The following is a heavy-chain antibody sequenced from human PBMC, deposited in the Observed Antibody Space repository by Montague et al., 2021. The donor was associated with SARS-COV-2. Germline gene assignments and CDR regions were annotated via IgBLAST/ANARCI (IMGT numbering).Heavy chain of an antibody. CDR2: IYPSGDT. Sequence: SETLSLTCTVSAGSINNYYWSWIRQSAGKGLEWIGRIYPSGDTNYNPSLKSRVTVSVDTSKSQFSLNLSSLTAADTAVYYCASSYGSGYYGFDYWGQGIPVTVSS. CDR3: ASSYGSGYYGFDY. J-gene: IGHJ4*02. CDR1: AGSINNYY. D-gene: IGHD3-10*01. V-gene: IGHV4-4*07.